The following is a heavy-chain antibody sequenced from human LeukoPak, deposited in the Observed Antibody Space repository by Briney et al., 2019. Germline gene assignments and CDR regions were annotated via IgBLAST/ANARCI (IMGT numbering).Heavy chain of an antibody. D-gene: IGHD6-19*01. CDR2: IYYSGST. Sequence: PSETLSLTCTVSGGSVNSGNYYWSWIRQPPGRGLEWIGYIYYSGSTNYNPSLKSRVTISVDTTSKNRFSLKLSSVTAADTAVYYCARAVAGTSDYWGQGTLVTVSS. V-gene: IGHV4-61*01. CDR3: ARAVAGTSDY. J-gene: IGHJ4*02. CDR1: GGSVNSGNYY.